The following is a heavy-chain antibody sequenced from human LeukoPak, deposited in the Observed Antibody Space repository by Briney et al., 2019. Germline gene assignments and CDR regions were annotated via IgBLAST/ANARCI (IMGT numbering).Heavy chain of an antibody. J-gene: IGHJ4*02. CDR2: IWYDGSNI. Sequence: PGTSLRLSRAASGISFSSHGMHWVRQAPGKGLEWVAVIWYDGSNIYYADSVKGRFTISRDNSKNTLYLQMNSLRAEDTALYYCARARNDYDSNGFSLLDYWGQGTLVTVSS. V-gene: IGHV3-33*01. D-gene: IGHD3-22*01. CDR3: ARARNDYDSNGFSLLDY. CDR1: GISFSSHG.